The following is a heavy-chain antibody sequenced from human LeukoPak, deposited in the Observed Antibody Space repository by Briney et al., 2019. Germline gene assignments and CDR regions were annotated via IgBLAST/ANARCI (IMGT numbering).Heavy chain of an antibody. V-gene: IGHV4-61*02. CDR1: GGSISSGGYY. Sequence: SETLSLTCTVSGGSISSGGYYWSWIRQPPGKGLEWIGRIYTSGSTNYNPSLKSRVTMSVDTSKNQFSLKLSSVTAADTAVYYCARANGDYGYYFDYWGQGTLVTVSS. J-gene: IGHJ4*02. CDR2: IYTSGST. CDR3: ARANGDYGYYFDY. D-gene: IGHD4-17*01.